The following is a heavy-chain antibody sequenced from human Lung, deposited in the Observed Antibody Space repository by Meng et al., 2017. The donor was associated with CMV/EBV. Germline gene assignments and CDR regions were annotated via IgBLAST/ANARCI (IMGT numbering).Heavy chain of an antibody. V-gene: IGHV1-2*06. CDR1: GYSFSCFY. CDR2: VNPISDDT. CDR3: AKSSDNGWSS. D-gene: IGHD2-8*01. Sequence: QLGHLGAGGKRPGASVKISSQASGYSFSCFYLNWARQAPGHALEWLGRVNPISDDTHLAQNLEGSITVTRRATINTAFMELTRLRPDDTAVYYCAKSSDNGWSSWGPGTLVTVSS. J-gene: IGHJ4*01.